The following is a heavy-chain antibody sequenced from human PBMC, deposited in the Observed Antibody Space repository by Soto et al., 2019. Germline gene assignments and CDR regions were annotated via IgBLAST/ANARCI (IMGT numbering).Heavy chain of an antibody. V-gene: IGHV4-31*03. CDR3: ARDSRYSSSSGQEGYYGMDV. CDR2: IYYSGST. D-gene: IGHD6-6*01. CDR1: GGSISIGAYY. Sequence: SETLCITCTISGGSISIGAYYWRWIRQHPGKRMEWIGYIYYSGSTYYNPSLKSRVTISVDTSKNQFSLKLSSVTAADTAVYYCARDSRYSSSSGQEGYYGMDVWGQGTTVTVSS. J-gene: IGHJ6*01.